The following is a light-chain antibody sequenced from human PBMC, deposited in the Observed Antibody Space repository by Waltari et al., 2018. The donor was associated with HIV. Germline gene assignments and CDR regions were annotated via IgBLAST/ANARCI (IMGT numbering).Light chain of an antibody. V-gene: IGKV2-28*01. CDR1: ESLLYDNGYNY. CDR3: MQALQTPRT. CDR2: LGS. Sequence: ETVMTQSPLSQPVTPGEPASISCTSSESLLYDNGYNYLDWYVQKPGQSPQLLIYLGSHRASGVPDRFSGSGSGTDFTLKISRVEAGDVGVYYCMQALQTPRTFGQGTKVEIK. J-gene: IGKJ1*01.